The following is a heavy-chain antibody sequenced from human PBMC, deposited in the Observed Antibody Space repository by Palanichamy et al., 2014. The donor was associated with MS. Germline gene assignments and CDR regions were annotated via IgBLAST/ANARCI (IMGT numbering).Heavy chain of an antibody. CDR2: IWYDGSNK. CDR1: GFTFSSYG. J-gene: IGHJ3*02. V-gene: IGHV3-33*01. Sequence: VQLVESGGGVVQPGRSLRLSCAASGFTFSSYGMHWVRQAPGKGLEWVAVIWYDGSNKYYADSVKGRFTISRDNSKNTLYLQMNSLRAEDTAVYYCARETQEYYYDSSGYGRAFDIWGQGTMVTVSS. D-gene: IGHD3-22*01. CDR3: ARETQEYYYDSSGYGRAFDI.